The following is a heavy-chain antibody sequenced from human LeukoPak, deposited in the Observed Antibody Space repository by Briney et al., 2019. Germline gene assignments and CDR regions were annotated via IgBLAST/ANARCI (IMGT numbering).Heavy chain of an antibody. J-gene: IGHJ4*02. CDR2: ISRSGATI. D-gene: IGHD2-21*02. CDR1: GFTFNTYS. V-gene: IGHV3-48*04. Sequence: GGSLRLSCAASGFTFNTYSMSWVRQAPGKGLEWVSYISRSGATIYYADSVKGRFTISRDNAKNSLYLQMNSLGAEDTAVYYCARDRGGGDIYFDYWGQGTLVTVSS. CDR3: ARDRGGGDIYFDY.